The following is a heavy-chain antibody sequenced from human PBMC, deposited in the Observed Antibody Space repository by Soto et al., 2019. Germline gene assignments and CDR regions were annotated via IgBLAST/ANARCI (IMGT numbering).Heavy chain of an antibody. J-gene: IGHJ4*02. V-gene: IGHV3-48*02. D-gene: IGHD3-3*01. CDR1: GFTFSSYN. Sequence: PGGSLRLSCAASGFTFSSYNMNWVRQAPGKGLEWISYISTTSSSIYYADSVKGRFTISIDNAKNSLFLQMNSLRDEDTAVYYCARKGVAFDYWGQGALVTVSS. CDR3: ARKGVAFDY. CDR2: ISTTSSSI.